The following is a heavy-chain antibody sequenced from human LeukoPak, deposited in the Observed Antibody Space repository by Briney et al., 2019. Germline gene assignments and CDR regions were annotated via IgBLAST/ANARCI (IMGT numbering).Heavy chain of an antibody. CDR2: IYYSGST. J-gene: IGHJ4*02. V-gene: IGHV4-39*07. CDR3: ARGKRIRSIMITFGGAIVHDY. D-gene: IGHD3-16*02. Sequence: SETLSLTCTVSGGSISSSSYYWGWIRQPPGKGLEWIGSIYYSGSTYYNPSLKSRVTISVDTSKNQFSLKLSSVTAADTAVYYCARGKRIRSIMITFGGAIVHDYWGQGTLVTVSS. CDR1: GGSISSSSYY.